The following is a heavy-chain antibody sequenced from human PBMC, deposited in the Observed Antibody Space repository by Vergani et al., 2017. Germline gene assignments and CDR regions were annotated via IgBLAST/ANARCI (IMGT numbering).Heavy chain of an antibody. CDR1: GFTFSSYS. Sequence: EVQLVESGGGLVQPGGSLRLSCAASGFTFSSYSMNWVRQAPGKGLEWVSYISSSNSIIYYADSVKGRFTISRDNAKNSLYLQMNSLRAEDTAVYYCAREHGDYGKAYMDVWGKGTTVTVSS. CDR2: ISSSNSII. V-gene: IGHV3-48*04. D-gene: IGHD4-17*01. J-gene: IGHJ6*03. CDR3: AREHGDYGKAYMDV.